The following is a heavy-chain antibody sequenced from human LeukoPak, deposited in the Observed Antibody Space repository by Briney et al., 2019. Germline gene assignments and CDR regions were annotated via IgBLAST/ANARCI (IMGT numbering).Heavy chain of an antibody. CDR1: GFTLVDHG. Sequence: GGSLRLSCAASGFTLVDHGTSWVRQVPGKGLEWVSGINWNGGSTGYADSVKGRFTISRDNAKNSLYLQMNSLRAEDTALYYCAAGDRNGWYFDYWGQGTLVTVSS. CDR2: INWNGGST. J-gene: IGHJ4*02. V-gene: IGHV3-20*04. D-gene: IGHD6-19*01. CDR3: AAGDRNGWYFDY.